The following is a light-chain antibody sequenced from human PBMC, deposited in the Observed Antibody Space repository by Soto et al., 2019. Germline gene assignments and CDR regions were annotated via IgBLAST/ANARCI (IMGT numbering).Light chain of an antibody. V-gene: IGKV1-27*01. J-gene: IGKJ1*01. CDR2: AAS. CDR1: RDITNH. Sequence: DIQMTQSPSSLSASVGDRVTFTCRASRDITNHLAWYQQKPGKVPKLLIYAASTLQSGVPSRFSGSGSGTDFTLTISSRQPEDVATYFCLTYNSGLWTFGQGTKVEIK. CDR3: LTYNSGLWT.